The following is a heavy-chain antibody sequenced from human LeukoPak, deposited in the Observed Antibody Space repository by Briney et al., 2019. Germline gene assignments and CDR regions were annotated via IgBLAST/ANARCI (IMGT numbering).Heavy chain of an antibody. CDR3: ARDVAMVTTH. CDR1: GFTLSNHW. D-gene: IGHD4-17*01. V-gene: IGHV3-7*01. Sequence: GGSLRLSCAASGFTLSNHWMIWVRQAPGKGLEWVANIKQDGSEKYYVDSVKGRFTISRDNAKNSLYLQMNSLRAEDTAMYYCARDVAMVTTHWGQGTLVTVSS. CDR2: IKQDGSEK. J-gene: IGHJ4*02.